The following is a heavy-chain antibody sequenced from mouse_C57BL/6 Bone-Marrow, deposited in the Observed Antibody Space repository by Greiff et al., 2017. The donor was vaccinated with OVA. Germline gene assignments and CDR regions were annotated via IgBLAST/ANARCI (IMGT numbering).Heavy chain of an antibody. J-gene: IGHJ3*01. CDR2: ISDGGSYT. CDR3: ARDYSGIVAY. D-gene: IGHD3-2*02. Sequence: EVKVVESGGGLVKPGGSLKLSCAASGFTFSSYAMSWVRQTPEKRLEWVATISDGGSYTYYPDNVKGRFTISRDNAKNNLYLQMSHLKSEDTAMYYCARDYSGIVAYWGQGTLVTVSA. CDR1: GFTFSSYA. V-gene: IGHV5-4*01.